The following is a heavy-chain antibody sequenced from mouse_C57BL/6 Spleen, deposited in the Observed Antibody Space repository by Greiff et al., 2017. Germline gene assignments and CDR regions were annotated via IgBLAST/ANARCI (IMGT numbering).Heavy chain of an antibody. Sequence: QVQLQQSGAELVRPGTSVKVSCKASGYAFTNYLIEWVKQRPGQGLEWIGVINPGSGGTNYNEKFKGKATLTADKSYSTAYMQLSSLTSEDSAVYFCARSGSKGWYFDVWGTGTTVTVSS. CDR2: INPGSGGT. D-gene: IGHD1-3*01. CDR1: GYAFTNYL. V-gene: IGHV1-54*01. CDR3: ARSGSKGWYFDV. J-gene: IGHJ1*03.